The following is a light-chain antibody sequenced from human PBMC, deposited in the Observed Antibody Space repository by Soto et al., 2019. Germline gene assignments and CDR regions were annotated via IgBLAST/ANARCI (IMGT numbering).Light chain of an antibody. J-gene: IGKJ5*01. Sequence: DIQMTQSPSSLSAVVGDRVTITCRTSHHIGTYLNWYQQKPGKAPRLLIYGTSSLQSGVPSRFSGSGSGTDFTLTINSLRTEDFATYYCQQSFSTLTCGQGTRREIK. CDR3: QQSFSTLT. CDR2: GTS. CDR1: HHIGTY. V-gene: IGKV1-39*01.